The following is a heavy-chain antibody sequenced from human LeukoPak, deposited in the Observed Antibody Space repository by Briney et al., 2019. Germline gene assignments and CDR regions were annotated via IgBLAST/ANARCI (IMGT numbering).Heavy chain of an antibody. Sequence: GGSLRLSCAASGFTFSSYGMHWVRQAPGKGLEWVAVIWYDGSNKYYADSVKGRFTISRDNSKNTLYLQMNSLRAEDTAVYYCAKSDDILTGYIDYWGQGTLVTVSS. D-gene: IGHD3-9*01. CDR2: IWYDGSNK. CDR1: GFTFSSYG. J-gene: IGHJ4*02. V-gene: IGHV3-30*02. CDR3: AKSDDILTGYIDY.